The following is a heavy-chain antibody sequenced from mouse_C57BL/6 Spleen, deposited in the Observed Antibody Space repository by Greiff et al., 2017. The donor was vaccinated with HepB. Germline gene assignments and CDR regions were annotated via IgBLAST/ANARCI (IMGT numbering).Heavy chain of an antibody. CDR2: IDPKNGDT. CDR3: TTCYYYGSSQGYYAMDY. J-gene: IGHJ4*01. Sequence: VQLQQSGAELVRPGASVKLSCTASGFTFTDYYMHWVKQRPEQGLEWIGWIDPKNGDTKYASKFQGKATITADTSSNTAYLQLSSLTSEDTAVYYCTTCYYYGSSQGYYAMDYWGQGTSVTVSS. CDR1: GFTFTDYY. D-gene: IGHD1-1*01. V-gene: IGHV14-4*01.